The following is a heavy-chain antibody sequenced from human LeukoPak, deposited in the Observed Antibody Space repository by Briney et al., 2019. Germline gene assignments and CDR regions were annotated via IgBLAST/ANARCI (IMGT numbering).Heavy chain of an antibody. Sequence: SETLSLTCTVSGSMYNYYWSWIRQPPGKGLEWIGYIHYNGNTNYSPSLKSRVTMSLDTSKNQVSLNLNSVTAADTAVYYCARHISSGSGTYAHFDYWGQGTLVTVSS. CDR1: GSMYNYY. J-gene: IGHJ4*02. CDR3: ARHISSGSGTYAHFDY. V-gene: IGHV4-59*08. D-gene: IGHD1-26*01. CDR2: IHYNGNT.